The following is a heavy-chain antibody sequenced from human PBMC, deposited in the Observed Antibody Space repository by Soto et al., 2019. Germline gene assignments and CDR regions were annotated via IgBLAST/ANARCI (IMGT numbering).Heavy chain of an antibody. Sequence: SETLSLTCAVSGGSISSGGYSWSWIRQPPGKGLEWIGYIYHSGSTYYNPSLKSRVTISVDRSKNQFSLKLSSVTAADTAVYYCASISGSYYPDYFDYWGQGTLVTVSS. J-gene: IGHJ4*02. D-gene: IGHD1-26*01. CDR1: GGSISSGGYS. CDR3: ASISGSYYPDYFDY. V-gene: IGHV4-30-2*01. CDR2: IYHSGST.